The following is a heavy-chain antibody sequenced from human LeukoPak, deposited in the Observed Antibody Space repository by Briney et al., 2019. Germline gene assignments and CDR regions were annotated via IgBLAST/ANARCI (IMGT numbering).Heavy chain of an antibody. CDR2: IYYSGST. J-gene: IGHJ5*02. CDR3: ARGQFGEGDP. CDR1: GGSVSSGSYY. Sequence: PSETLSLTCTVSGGSVSSGSYYWSWIRQPPGKGLEWIGYIYYSGSTNYNPSLKSRVTISVDTSKNQFSLKLSSVTAADTAVYYCARGQFGEGDPRGQGTLVTVSS. D-gene: IGHD3-10*01. V-gene: IGHV4-61*01.